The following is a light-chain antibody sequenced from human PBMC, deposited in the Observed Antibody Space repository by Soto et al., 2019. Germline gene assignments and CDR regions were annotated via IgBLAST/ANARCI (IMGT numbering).Light chain of an antibody. CDR1: QSVSSSY. V-gene: IGKV3-20*01. CDR3: HQYDSWT. Sequence: EIVLTQSPGTLSLSPGERATLSCRASQSVSSSYLAWYPQKPGQAPRLLIYGASSRATGIPDRFSGSGSGTDFTLTISRLEPEDFAVYYCHQYDSWTFGQGTKVDI. J-gene: IGKJ1*01. CDR2: GAS.